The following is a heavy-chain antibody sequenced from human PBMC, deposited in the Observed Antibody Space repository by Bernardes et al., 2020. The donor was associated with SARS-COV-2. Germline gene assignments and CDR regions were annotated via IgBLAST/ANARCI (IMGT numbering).Heavy chain of an antibody. CDR1: GFSFSTFP. CDR3: ATDQKDGYGMDV. Sequence: GGYLRLSCAASGFSFSTFPIHWVRKAPGRGLEWVAVIWSDGSHEYYIDSVRGRFTLSRDNSKNILYLQMNSLRTEDTAVYYCATDQKDGYGMDVWGQGTTVTVSS. J-gene: IGHJ6*02. V-gene: IGHV3-33*01. CDR2: IWSDGSHE.